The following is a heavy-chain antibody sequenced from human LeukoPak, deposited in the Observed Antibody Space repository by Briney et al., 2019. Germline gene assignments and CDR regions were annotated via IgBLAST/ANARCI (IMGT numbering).Heavy chain of an antibody. CDR2: IIPILGTA. CDR3: ARPGITGTTDAFDI. CDR1: GYTFTSYD. D-gene: IGHD1-20*01. V-gene: IGHV1-69*04. Sequence: SVKVSCKASGYTFTSYDINWVRQATGQGLEWMGRIIPILGTANYAQKFQGRVTITADKSTSTAYMELSSLRSEDTAVYYCARPGITGTTDAFDIWGQGTMVTVSS. J-gene: IGHJ3*02.